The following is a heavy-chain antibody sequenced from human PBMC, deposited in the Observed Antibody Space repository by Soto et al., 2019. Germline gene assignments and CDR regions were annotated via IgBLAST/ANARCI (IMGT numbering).Heavy chain of an antibody. CDR1: GFMFSCCA. CDR3: AKNRGAGDCTNWSFAV. D-gene: IGHD2-21*02. CDR2: IHGDGDYS. Sequence: EVQLLDSGGGLVQPGGSLRLSCAASGFMFSCCAMSWVRQAPGKGLEWVSTIHGDGDYSHYTDSVEGRFTISRDNSRNTLYLQMDSLRADDTATYYCAKNRGAGDCTNWSFAVWGRGTLVAVSS. J-gene: IGHJ2*01. V-gene: IGHV3-23*01.